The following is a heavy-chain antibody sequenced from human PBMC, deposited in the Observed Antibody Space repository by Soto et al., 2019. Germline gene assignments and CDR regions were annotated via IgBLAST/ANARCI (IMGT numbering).Heavy chain of an antibody. V-gene: IGHV3-23*01. CDR3: AKVLNPELLLFQN. CDR1: GFTFSSFA. J-gene: IGHJ1*01. CDR2: ISNSGGLT. Sequence: GGSLRLSFAASGFTFSSFAMSWVRQAPGKGLEWVSGISNSGGLTKYAYSVTGRFTISRDNSKHTVSLQTNSLRADDTAVYYCAKVLNPELLLFQNWGPGTLVTVPQ. D-gene: IGHD3-10*01.